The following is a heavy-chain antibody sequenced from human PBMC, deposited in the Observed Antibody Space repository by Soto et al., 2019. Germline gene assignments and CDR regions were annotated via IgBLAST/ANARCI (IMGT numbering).Heavy chain of an antibody. D-gene: IGHD3-22*01. CDR2: IWYDGRNT. J-gene: IGHJ4*02. V-gene: IGHV3-33*01. CDR3: ARTAYYYDSSGYYFDC. Sequence: QVQLVESGGGVVQPGRSLRLSCAASGFTFSSYGMHWGRQAPGKGLEWVAVIWYDGRNTYYADSVKGRFTISRDNSKNTLYLQMNSLRAEDTAVYYCARTAYYYDSSGYYFDCWGQGTLVTVSS. CDR1: GFTFSSYG.